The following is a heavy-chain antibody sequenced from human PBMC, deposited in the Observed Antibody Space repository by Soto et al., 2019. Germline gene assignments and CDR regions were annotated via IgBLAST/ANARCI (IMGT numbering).Heavy chain of an antibody. CDR2: IIPIFGTA. J-gene: IGHJ4*01. Sequence: VASVKVSCKASGGTFSSYAISWVRQAPGQGLEWMGGIIPIFGTANYAQKFQGRVTITADESTSTAYMELSSLRSEDTAVYYCARTHTYGGYSYVDYWGHGTLVTVYS. D-gene: IGHD5-18*01. CDR1: GGTFSSYA. CDR3: ARTHTYGGYSYVDY. V-gene: IGHV1-69*13.